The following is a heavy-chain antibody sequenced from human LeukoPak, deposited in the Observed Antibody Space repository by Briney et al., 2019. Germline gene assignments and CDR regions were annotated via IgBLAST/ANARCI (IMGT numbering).Heavy chain of an antibody. J-gene: IGHJ3*02. D-gene: IGHD4-23*01. V-gene: IGHV3-21*01. Sequence: GGSLRLSCAASGFTFSSYSMNWVRQAPGKGLEWVSSISSSSSDIYYADSVKGRFTISRDNAKNSLYLQMNSLRAEDTAVYYCARVTTVVTLFDAFDIWGQGTMVTVSS. CDR3: ARVTTVVTLFDAFDI. CDR2: ISSSSSDI. CDR1: GFTFSSYS.